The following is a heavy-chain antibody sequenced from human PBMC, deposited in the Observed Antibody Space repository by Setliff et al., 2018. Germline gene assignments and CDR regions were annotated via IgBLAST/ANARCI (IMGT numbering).Heavy chain of an antibody. J-gene: IGHJ3*02. Sequence: SETLSLTCTVSGVSISSYYWSWIRQPPGKGLEWIGYIYYSGSTNYNPSLKSRVTISVDTSKNQFSLKLSSVTAADTAVYYCARASYYYDSSGYYGAGAFDIWGQGTMVTVSS. V-gene: IGHV4-59*01. CDR1: GVSISSYY. CDR3: ARASYYYDSSGYYGAGAFDI. D-gene: IGHD3-22*01. CDR2: IYYSGST.